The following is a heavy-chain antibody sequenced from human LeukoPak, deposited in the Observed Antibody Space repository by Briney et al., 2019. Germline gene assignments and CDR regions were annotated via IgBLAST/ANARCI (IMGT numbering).Heavy chain of an antibody. CDR1: GFTFSDHY. CDR3: TRVFYYGGSVFYPDH. Sequence: GASLRLSCAVSGFTFSDHYMDWVRQAPGKGLEWIGRSKNKANAYNTVYAASVRGRFSFSRDDRQNSLYLQMNSLKTEDTAVYYCTRVFYYGGSVFYPDHWGQGTLVSVST. CDR2: SKNKANAYNT. J-gene: IGHJ4*02. D-gene: IGHD3-10*01. V-gene: IGHV3-72*01.